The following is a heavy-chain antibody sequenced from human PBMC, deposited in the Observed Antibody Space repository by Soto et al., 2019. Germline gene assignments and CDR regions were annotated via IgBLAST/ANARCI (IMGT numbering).Heavy chain of an antibody. CDR2: IYYSGST. Sequence: SETLSLTCTVSGGSISSYYWSWIRQPPGKGLEWIGYIYYSGSTNYHPSLKSRVTISVDTSKNQFSLKLSSVTAADTVVYYCAGQTRTYYYDSSGYLYWGQGTLVTVSS. CDR3: AGQTRTYYYDSSGYLY. J-gene: IGHJ4*02. CDR1: GGSISSYY. D-gene: IGHD3-22*01. V-gene: IGHV4-59*01.